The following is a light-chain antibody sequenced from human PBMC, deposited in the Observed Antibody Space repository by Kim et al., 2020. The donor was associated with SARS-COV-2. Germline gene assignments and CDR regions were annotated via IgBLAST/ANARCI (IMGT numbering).Light chain of an antibody. Sequence: QSALAQPAFVSGSPGQSITISCTGTSSDVGIYNLVSWYQQYPGKAPRLMINDVSKRPSGVSNRFSGSKSGNTASLTIAGLQAEDEADYYCCSYAGSNTWVFGGGTKVTVL. V-gene: IGLV2-23*02. J-gene: IGLJ3*02. CDR1: SSDVGIYNL. CDR2: DVS. CDR3: CSYAGSNTWV.